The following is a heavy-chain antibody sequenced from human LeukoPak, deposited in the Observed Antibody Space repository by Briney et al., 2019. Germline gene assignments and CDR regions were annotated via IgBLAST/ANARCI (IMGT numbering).Heavy chain of an antibody. J-gene: IGHJ4*02. CDR2: IYSNGHI. D-gene: IGHD3-10*01. Sequence: SETLSLTCTVSGDSISNSAYCWGWIRQPPGKGLEWIGDIYSNGHISYNPSLKSRAAISVDTSKNQFSLNLSSVTAADTAVYYCARRHYGSGNIDSWGQGTLVTVSS. V-gene: IGHV4-39*01. CDR3: ARRHYGSGNIDS. CDR1: GDSISNSAYC.